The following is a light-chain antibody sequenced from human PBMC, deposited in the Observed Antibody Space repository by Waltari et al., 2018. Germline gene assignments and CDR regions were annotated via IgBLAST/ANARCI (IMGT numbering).Light chain of an antibody. Sequence: QSVLTQPPSVSGAPGQRVTIPCTGSSSNIGAGFDVHCYQQVPGTAPKLLIYLSNTRASGVPERFSGSTSGNSASLAIAGLQAEDEADYYCQSHDINLSSWVFGGGTKLTVL. V-gene: IGLV1-40*01. CDR1: SSNIGAGFD. CDR2: LSN. J-gene: IGLJ3*02. CDR3: QSHDINLSSWV.